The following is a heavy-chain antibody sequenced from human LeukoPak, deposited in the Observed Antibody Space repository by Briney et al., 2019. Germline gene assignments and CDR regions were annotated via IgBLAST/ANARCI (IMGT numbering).Heavy chain of an antibody. CDR1: GGSISSGSYY. Sequence: SETLSLTCTVSGGSISSGSYYWGWIRQPAGQGLEGIGRIYTSASTNYNPSLQSRVTISVDTSKNQFSLKLSSVTAADTAVYYCAREIGYYYDSSGYSRFDYWGQGTLVTVSS. J-gene: IGHJ4*02. CDR2: IYTSAST. V-gene: IGHV4-61*02. CDR3: AREIGYYYDSSGYSRFDY. D-gene: IGHD3-22*01.